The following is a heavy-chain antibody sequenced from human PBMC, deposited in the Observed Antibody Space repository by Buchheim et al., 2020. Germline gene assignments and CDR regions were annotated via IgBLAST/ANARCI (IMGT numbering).Heavy chain of an antibody. CDR3: ARAVYINLDY. CDR1: GFSFSSYW. D-gene: IGHD5/OR15-5a*01. Sequence: EVQLVESGGGLVQPGGSLRLSCVASGFSFSSYWMYWVRQVPGKGLVWVSQISSDGSTTNYEDSVKGRFTISRDNAKNTLYLQMNSLRAEDTAVYYCARAVYINLDYWGQGTL. V-gene: IGHV3-74*01. J-gene: IGHJ4*02. CDR2: ISSDGSTT.